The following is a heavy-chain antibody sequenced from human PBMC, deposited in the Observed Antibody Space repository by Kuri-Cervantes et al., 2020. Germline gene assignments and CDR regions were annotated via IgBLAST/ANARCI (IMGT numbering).Heavy chain of an antibody. CDR3: AGGHYGLDI. J-gene: IGHJ6*02. V-gene: IGHV3-21*01. CDR1: GFTFSSYS. CDR2: ISSSSDYI. Sequence: GESLKISCAASGFTFSSYSMTWVRQAPGKGLEWVSSISSSSDYIYYADSLKGRFTISRDNAKSSSYLQMNNLRAEDTAVYFCAGGHYGLDIWGQGTTVTVSS.